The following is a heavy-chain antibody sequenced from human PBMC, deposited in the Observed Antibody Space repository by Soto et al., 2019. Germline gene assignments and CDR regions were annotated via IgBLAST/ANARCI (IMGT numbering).Heavy chain of an antibody. CDR3: ARYKSNYYYGMDV. CDR2: IYYSGIT. CDR1: GGSISSYY. Sequence: SETLSLTCTVSGGSISSYYWSWIRQPPGTGLEWIEYIYYSGITNYNPSIKSRVTISVDTSKNQFSLKLSSVTAADTAVYYWARYKSNYYYGMDVWGQGTTVT. D-gene: IGHD1-20*01. V-gene: IGHV4-59*01. J-gene: IGHJ6*02.